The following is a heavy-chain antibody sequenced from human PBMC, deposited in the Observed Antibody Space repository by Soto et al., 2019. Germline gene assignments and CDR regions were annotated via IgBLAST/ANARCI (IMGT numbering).Heavy chain of an antibody. CDR3: ASGIYNSGWF. D-gene: IGHD6-19*01. CDR1: GFTFSRYS. J-gene: IGHJ4*02. CDR2: ISSSSSTI. V-gene: IGHV3-48*01. Sequence: GGSLRLSCVASGFTFSRYSINWVRQAPGKGLEWISYISSSSSTIYYADSVKGRFTISRDNAQNSLYLQMHSLKAEDTAVYYCASGIYNSGWFWGQGTLVTVSS.